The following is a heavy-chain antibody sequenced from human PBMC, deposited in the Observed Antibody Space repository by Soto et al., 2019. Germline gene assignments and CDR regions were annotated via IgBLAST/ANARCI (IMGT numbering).Heavy chain of an antibody. Sequence: SGGSLRLSCSASGFTFSTYAMGWVRQAPGKGLEWVSASSGSGGSTYYADSVKGRFTISRDNSKNTLYLQMNSLRAEDTAVYYCAKDRASITVTTSFDYWGQGTLVTVSS. V-gene: IGHV3-23*01. J-gene: IGHJ4*02. CDR1: GFTFSTYA. D-gene: IGHD4-4*01. CDR3: AKDRASITVTTSFDY. CDR2: SSGSGGST.